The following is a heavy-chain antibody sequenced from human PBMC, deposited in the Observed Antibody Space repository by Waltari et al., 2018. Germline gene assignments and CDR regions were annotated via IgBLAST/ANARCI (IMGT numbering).Heavy chain of an antibody. CDR2: TYPGDSDT. D-gene: IGHD3-3*01. CDR1: GYSFTSYW. CDR3: AKGGLDFWSGYGPGFDY. V-gene: IGHV5-51*03. J-gene: IGHJ4*02. Sequence: EVQLVQSGAEVKKPGESLKISCKGSGYSFTSYWIGWVRQMPGKGLEVIGYTYPGDSDTRYSPSVQGQVTISADKSISTAYLQWSSLKASDTAMYYCAKGGLDFWSGYGPGFDYWGQGTLVTVSS.